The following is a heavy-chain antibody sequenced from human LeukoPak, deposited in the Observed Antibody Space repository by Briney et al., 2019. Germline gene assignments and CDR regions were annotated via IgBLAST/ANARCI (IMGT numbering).Heavy chain of an antibody. CDR1: EFTFNNYA. CDR2: LSANGANT. V-gene: IGHV3-23*01. D-gene: IGHD1-1*01. CDR3: ARRSMTGTYYFDY. Sequence: GGSLRLSCAVSEFTFNNYARSWVRQAPGKGLEWVSSLSANGANTYSADSVKGRFIISRDNSKNTLYLQVNSLRPEDTAVYYCARRSMTGTYYFDYWGQGTLVTVSS. J-gene: IGHJ4*02.